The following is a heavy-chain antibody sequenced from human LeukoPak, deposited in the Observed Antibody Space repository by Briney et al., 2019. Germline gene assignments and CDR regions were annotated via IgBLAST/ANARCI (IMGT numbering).Heavy chain of an antibody. Sequence: GGSLRLSCAASGFTFSDHYMDRVRQTPGKGLEWVGRARDKANSYTTEYAASVKGRFTISRDDSKNSLYLQMNSLKTEDTAVYYCARVGPPRSDAFDIWGQGTMVTVSS. CDR1: GFTFSDHY. V-gene: IGHV3-72*01. CDR3: ARVGPPRSDAFDI. J-gene: IGHJ3*02. CDR2: ARDKANSYTT.